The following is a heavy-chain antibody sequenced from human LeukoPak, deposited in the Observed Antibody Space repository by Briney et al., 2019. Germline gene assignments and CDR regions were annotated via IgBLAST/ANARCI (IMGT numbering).Heavy chain of an antibody. J-gene: IGHJ4*02. CDR2: IDISRGST. CDR1: GFSFSSHA. CDR3: ANEVRPNDY. D-gene: IGHD1-1*01. V-gene: IGHV3-23*01. Sequence: PGGSLRLSCAASGFSFSSHAMCWVRQAPGKGLEWVSSIDISRGSTYYADSVQGRFTISRDNSKNTLYLQMNSLRAEDTALYYCANEVRPNDYWGQGTLVTVSS.